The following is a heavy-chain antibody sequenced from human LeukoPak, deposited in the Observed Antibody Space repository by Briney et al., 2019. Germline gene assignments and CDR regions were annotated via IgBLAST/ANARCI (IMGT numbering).Heavy chain of an antibody. CDR3: ARDRIVVVPAANSYYFDY. CDR1: GGTFSSYA. Sequence: SVKVSCKASGGTFSSYAISWVRQAPGQGLEWMGRIIPILGIANYAQKFQGRVTITADKSTSTAYMELSSLRSEDTAVYYCARDRIVVVPAANSYYFDYWGQGPLVTVSS. V-gene: IGHV1-69*04. D-gene: IGHD2-2*01. J-gene: IGHJ4*02. CDR2: IIPILGIA.